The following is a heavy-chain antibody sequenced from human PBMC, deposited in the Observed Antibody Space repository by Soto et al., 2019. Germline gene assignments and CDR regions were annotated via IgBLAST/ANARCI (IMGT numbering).Heavy chain of an antibody. J-gene: IGHJ4*02. CDR1: GFIFSDYW. D-gene: IGHD2-2*01. CDR2: IKFDGSEK. CDR3: VKDGGYCSSSTCYSPRNHYFDS. Sequence: LRLSCAASGFIFSDYWMSWVRQAPGKGPEWVANIKFDGSEKQYVDSVRGRFTISRDNSRNSLFLQMNSLRAGDTAVYYCVKDGGYCSSSTCYSPRNHYFDSWGQGTLVAVSS. V-gene: IGHV3-7*03.